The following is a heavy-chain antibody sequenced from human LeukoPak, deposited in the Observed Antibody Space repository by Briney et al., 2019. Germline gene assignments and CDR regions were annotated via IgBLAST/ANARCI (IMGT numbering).Heavy chain of an antibody. Sequence: GGSLRLSGAASGFTFSSYGMHWVRQAPGKGLEWVAVISYDGSNKYYADSVKGRFTISRDNSKNTLYLQMNSLRAEDTAVYYCATQLDGYNYYFDYWGQGTLVTVSS. J-gene: IGHJ4*02. D-gene: IGHD5-24*01. CDR1: GFTFSSYG. CDR3: ATQLDGYNYYFDY. CDR2: ISYDGSNK. V-gene: IGHV3-30*03.